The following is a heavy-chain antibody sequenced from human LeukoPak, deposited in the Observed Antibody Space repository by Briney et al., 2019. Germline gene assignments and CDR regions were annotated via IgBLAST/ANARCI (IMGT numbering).Heavy chain of an antibody. J-gene: IGHJ4*02. D-gene: IGHD3-10*01. CDR2: IYYSGST. CDR3: ARRIYYGSGSYSYFDY. V-gene: IGHV4-59*08. CDR1: GGSISSYY. Sequence: PSETLSLTCTVSGGSISSYYWSWIRQPPGKGLEWIGYIYYSGSTNYNPSLKSRVTISVDTSKNQFSLKLSSVTAADTAVYYCARRIYYGSGSYSYFDYWGQGTLVTVSS.